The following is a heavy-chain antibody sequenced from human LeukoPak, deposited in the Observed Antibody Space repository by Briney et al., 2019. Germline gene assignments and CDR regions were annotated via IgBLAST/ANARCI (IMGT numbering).Heavy chain of an antibody. Sequence: PSETLSLTCAVYGGSFSGYYWSWIRQPPGKGLEWIGEINHSGSTNYNPSLKSRVTISVDTSKNQFSLKLSSVTAADTAVYYCARGLVITYYYFDYWGQGTLVTVSS. J-gene: IGHJ4*02. CDR2: INHSGST. CDR3: ARGLVITYYYFDY. D-gene: IGHD3-22*01. CDR1: GGSFSGYY. V-gene: IGHV4-34*01.